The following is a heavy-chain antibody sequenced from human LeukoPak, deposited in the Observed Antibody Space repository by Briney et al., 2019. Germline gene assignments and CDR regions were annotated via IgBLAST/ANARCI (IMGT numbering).Heavy chain of an antibody. Sequence: ASVKVSCKASGYSFTSYGISWVRQAPGQGLEWVGWISAYSGNTNYAQKLQGRVTMTTDTSTSTAYMELRSLRSDDTAVYYCARGGNDILEYWFDPWGQGTLVTVSS. D-gene: IGHD3-9*01. CDR1: GYSFTSYG. CDR2: ISAYSGNT. J-gene: IGHJ5*02. V-gene: IGHV1-18*04. CDR3: ARGGNDILEYWFDP.